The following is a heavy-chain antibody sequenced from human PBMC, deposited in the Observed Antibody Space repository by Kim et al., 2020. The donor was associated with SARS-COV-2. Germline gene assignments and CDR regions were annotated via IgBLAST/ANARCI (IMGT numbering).Heavy chain of an antibody. Sequence: ASVKVSCKASGYTFTSYGISWVRQAPGQGLEWMGWISAYNGNTNYAQKLQGRVTMTTDTSTSTAYMELRSLRSDDTAVYYCAREPGGGDYTNGAFDIWGQGTMVTVSS. CDR3: AREPGGGDYTNGAFDI. CDR2: ISAYNGNT. V-gene: IGHV1-18*01. CDR1: GYTFTSYG. J-gene: IGHJ3*02. D-gene: IGHD2-21*02.